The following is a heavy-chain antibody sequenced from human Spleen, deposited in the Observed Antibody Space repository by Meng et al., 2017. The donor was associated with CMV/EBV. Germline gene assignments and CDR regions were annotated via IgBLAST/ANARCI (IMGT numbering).Heavy chain of an antibody. CDR1: GFTFSSND. J-gene: IGHJ6*02. CDR2: IGTAGDT. V-gene: IGHV3-13*01. D-gene: IGHD6-13*01. Sequence: GESLKISCAASGFTFSSNDMHWVRQTTGKGLEWVSAIGTAGDTYYPGSVKGRFTISRENAKNSFYLQMNSLRAGDTAVYYCARVAAAGRGMDVWGPGTTVTVSS. CDR3: ARVAAAGRGMDV.